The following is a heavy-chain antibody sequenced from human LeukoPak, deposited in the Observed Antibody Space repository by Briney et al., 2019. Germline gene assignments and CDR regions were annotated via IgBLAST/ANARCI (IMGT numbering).Heavy chain of an antibody. CDR3: ASSYGSGSYYPYYFDY. CDR1: GFTFSSYS. Sequence: GGSLRLSCAASGFTFSSYSMHWIRQAPGKGLEWVAVISYDGSNKNYADSVKGRFTISRDNSKNTVYLQMNSLRAEDTAVYYCASSYGSGSYYPYYFDYWGQGTLVTVSS. V-gene: IGHV3-30*03. J-gene: IGHJ4*02. CDR2: ISYDGSNK. D-gene: IGHD3-10*01.